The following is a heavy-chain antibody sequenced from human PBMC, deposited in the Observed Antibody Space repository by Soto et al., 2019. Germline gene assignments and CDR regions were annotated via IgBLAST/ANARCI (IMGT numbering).Heavy chain of an antibody. Sequence: EVQLVESGGGLVQPGGSLRLSCAASGFTFSSYSMNWVRQAPGKGLEWVSYISSSSSTIYYADSVKGRFTISRDNAKNSLYRQRTGVRDEDTAVYYGAGAGAGGFDYWGQGTLVTVS. J-gene: IGHJ4*02. D-gene: IGHD1-26*01. CDR3: AGAGAGGFDY. V-gene: IGHV3-48*02. CDR2: ISSSSSTI. CDR1: GFTFSSYS.